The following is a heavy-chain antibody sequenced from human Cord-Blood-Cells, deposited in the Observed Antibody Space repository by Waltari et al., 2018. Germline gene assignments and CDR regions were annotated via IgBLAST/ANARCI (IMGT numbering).Heavy chain of an antibody. CDR3: ARDKDAFDI. CDR2: IWYDGSNK. CDR1: TFSSYG. V-gene: IGHV3-33*01. J-gene: IGHJ3*02. Sequence: TFSSYGMHWVRQAPGKGREWVAVIWYDGSNKYYADSVKGRFTISRDNSKNTLYLQMNSLRAEDTAVYYCARDKDAFDIWGQGTMVTVSS.